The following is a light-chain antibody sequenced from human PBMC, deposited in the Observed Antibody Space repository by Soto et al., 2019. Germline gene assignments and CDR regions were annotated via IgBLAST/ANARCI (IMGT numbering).Light chain of an antibody. Sequence: QSALTQPASVFGSPGQSITISCTGTNNDVGVYNYVSWYQQHPGKAPKLMIYEVSHRPSGISNRFSGSKSGNTASLTISGLQPEDEADYYCSSYTGSSTLVIFGGGTKRTVL. J-gene: IGLJ2*01. CDR3: SSYTGSSTLVI. CDR1: NNDVGVYNY. CDR2: EVS. V-gene: IGLV2-14*01.